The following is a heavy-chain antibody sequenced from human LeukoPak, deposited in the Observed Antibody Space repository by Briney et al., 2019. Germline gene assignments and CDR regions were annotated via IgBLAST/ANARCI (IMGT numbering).Heavy chain of an antibody. CDR3: ARGITMIVVVIDY. J-gene: IGHJ4*02. V-gene: IGHV3-21*01. CDR2: ISSSSSYI. CDR1: GFTFSSYS. D-gene: IGHD3-22*01. Sequence: GGSLRLSCAASGFTFSSYSMNWVRQAPGKGLEWVSSISSSSSYIYYADSVKGRFTISRDNAKNSLYLQMNRLRAEDTAVYYCARGITMIVVVIDYWGQGTLVTVSS.